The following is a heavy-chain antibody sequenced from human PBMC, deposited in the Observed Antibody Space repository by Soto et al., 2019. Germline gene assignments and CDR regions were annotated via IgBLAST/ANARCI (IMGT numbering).Heavy chain of an antibody. CDR2: INQDGSEK. J-gene: IGHJ4*02. Sequence: SLRLSCAASGFTFSSCWMSWVRQAPGKGLEWVANINQDGSEKYYVDSVKGRFTISRDNAQHSLYLQMNSLRAEDTAVYYCASSTTKPDYWGQGTLVTVSS. CDR1: GFTFSSCW. D-gene: IGHD4-17*01. V-gene: IGHV3-7*01. CDR3: ASSTTKPDY.